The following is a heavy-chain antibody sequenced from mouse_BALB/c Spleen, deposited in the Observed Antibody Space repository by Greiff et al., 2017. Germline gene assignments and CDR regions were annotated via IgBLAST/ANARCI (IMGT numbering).Heavy chain of an antibody. CDR2: INPSNGRT. Sequence: QVQLQQPGAELVKPGASVKLSCKASGYTFTSYWMHWVKQRPGQGLEWIGEINPSNGRTNYNEKFKSKATLTVDKSSSTAYMQLSSLTSEDSAVYYCARRTKGDYYAMDDWGQGTSVTVSS. CDR1: GYTFTSYW. J-gene: IGHJ4*01. CDR3: ARRTKGDYYAMDD. D-gene: IGHD1-3*01. V-gene: IGHV1S81*02.